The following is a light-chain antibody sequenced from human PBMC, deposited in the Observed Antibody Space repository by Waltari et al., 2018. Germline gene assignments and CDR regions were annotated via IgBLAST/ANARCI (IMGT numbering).Light chain of an antibody. CDR3: MQALQIPWT. CDR2: LGS. CDR1: QSLLHSNGYNY. J-gene: IGKJ1*01. Sequence: DIVMTQSPLSLPVTPGEPASISCSSSQSLLHSNGYNYLDWYLQTPGQSPQLLIYLGSNRASGVPDRFSGSESGTDFTLKISRVEAEDVGVYYCMQALQIPWTFGQGTKVEIK. V-gene: IGKV2-28*01.